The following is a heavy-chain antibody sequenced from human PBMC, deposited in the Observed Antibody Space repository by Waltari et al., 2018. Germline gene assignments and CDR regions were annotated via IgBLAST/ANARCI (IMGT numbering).Heavy chain of an antibody. CDR2: IRGTGKT. D-gene: IGHD2-15*01. CDR3: ARDRGRGLYLDS. V-gene: IGHV4-4*02. Sequence: QLQLQQSGPGLVKPSESLSLTCAVSGDSMSSTYWWSWVRQPPGKGLEWIGQIRGTGKTNYTPSLDSRVTISIDTSNNHISLMLASVTAADTAVYYCARDRGRGLYLDSWGQGTLVTVSP. J-gene: IGHJ4*02. CDR1: GDSMSSTYW.